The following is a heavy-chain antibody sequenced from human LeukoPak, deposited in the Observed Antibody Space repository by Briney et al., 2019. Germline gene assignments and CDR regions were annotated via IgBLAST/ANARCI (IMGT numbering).Heavy chain of an antibody. J-gene: IGHJ4*02. V-gene: IGHV4-59*01. CDR1: GGSTSSYY. D-gene: IGHD3-3*01. CDR3: ARNEGNTISFDY. Sequence: PSETLSLTCTVAGGSTSSYYWSWIRQPPGKGLEWIGYIYYSGSTNYNPSPKRRVTISVDTSKNQFSLKLSSVTAADAAVYYCARNEGNTISFDYWGQGTLVTVSS. CDR2: IYYSGST.